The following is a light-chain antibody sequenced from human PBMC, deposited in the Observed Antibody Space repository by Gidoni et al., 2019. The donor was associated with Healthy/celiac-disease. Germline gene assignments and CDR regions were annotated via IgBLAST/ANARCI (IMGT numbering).Light chain of an antibody. CDR1: QSLLHSNGYNY. Sequence: IVMTQSPLSLHVTPGEPAYISCRSSQSLLHSNGYNYLDWYLQKPGQSPQLLIYLGSNRASGVPDRFSGSGSGTDFTLKISRVEAEDVGVYYCMQALQTLWTFGQGTKVEIK. CDR3: MQALQTLWT. J-gene: IGKJ1*01. V-gene: IGKV2-28*01. CDR2: LGS.